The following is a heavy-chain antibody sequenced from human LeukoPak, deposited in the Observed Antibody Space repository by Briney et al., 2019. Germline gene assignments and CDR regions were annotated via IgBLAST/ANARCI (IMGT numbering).Heavy chain of an antibody. J-gene: IGHJ3*02. D-gene: IGHD3-22*01. Sequence: ASVKVSCKASGYSFTSNVISWVRQAPGQGLEWMGWISAYNGNTNYAQKFRGRVTMTRDSSISTAYMALSSLRSDDTAVYYCARHYYDSSGYYYDAFDIWGQGTMVTVSS. V-gene: IGHV1-18*01. CDR3: ARHYYDSSGYYYDAFDI. CDR1: GYSFTSNV. CDR2: ISAYNGNT.